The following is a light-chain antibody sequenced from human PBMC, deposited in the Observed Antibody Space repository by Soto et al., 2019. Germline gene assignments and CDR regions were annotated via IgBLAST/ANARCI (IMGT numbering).Light chain of an antibody. V-gene: IGKV1-33*01. CDR1: QDISDV. CDR3: QQFYDLPIT. J-gene: IGKJ5*01. Sequence: DIQMTQSPSALSASVGDRVTITCQASQDISDVLNWYQQQPGKAPKVLIYDASKLQTGVPSRFIGHGSGKDFTFTISSLQPDDSGTYYWQQFYDLPITFGQGTRLEIK. CDR2: DAS.